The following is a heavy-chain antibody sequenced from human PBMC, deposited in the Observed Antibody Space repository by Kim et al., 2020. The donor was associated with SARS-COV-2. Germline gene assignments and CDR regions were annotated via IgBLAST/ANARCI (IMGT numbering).Heavy chain of an antibody. CDR2: INAGNGNT. D-gene: IGHD4-4*01. CDR3: ARGTVTTVTTYFDY. CDR1: GYTSTSYA. V-gene: IGHV1-3*01. Sequence: ASVKVSCKASGYTSTSYAMHWVRQAPGQRLEWMGWINAGNGNTKYSQKFQGRVTITRDTSASTAYMELSSLRSEDTAVYYCARGTVTTVTTYFDYWGQGTLVTVSS. J-gene: IGHJ4*02.